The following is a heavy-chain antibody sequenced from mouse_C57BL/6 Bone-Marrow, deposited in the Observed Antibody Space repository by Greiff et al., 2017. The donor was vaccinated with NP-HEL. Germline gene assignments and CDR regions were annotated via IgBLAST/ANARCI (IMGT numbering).Heavy chain of an antibody. CDR1: GFTFSDYY. CDR3: ASLYDGV. D-gene: IGHD2-12*01. J-gene: IGHJ4*01. V-gene: IGHV5-16*01. CDR2: INYDGSST. Sequence: DVKLVESAGGLVQPGSSMKLSCTASGFTFSDYYMAWVRQVPEKGLEWVANINYDGSSTYYLDSLKSRFIISRDNAKNILYLQMSSLKSEDTATYYCASLYDGVWGQGTSVTVSS.